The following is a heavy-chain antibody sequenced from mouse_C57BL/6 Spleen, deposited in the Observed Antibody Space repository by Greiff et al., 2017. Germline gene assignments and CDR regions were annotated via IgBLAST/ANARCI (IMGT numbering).Heavy chain of an antibody. V-gene: IGHV5-17*01. Sequence: EVKLVESGGGLVKPGGSLKLSCAASGFTFSDYGMPWVRQAPEKGLEWVAYISSGSSTIYYADTVKGRFTISRDNAKNTLFLQMTSLRSEDTAMYYCARDYDYDIYYYAMDYWGQGTSVTVSS. D-gene: IGHD2-4*01. CDR3: ARDYDYDIYYYAMDY. CDR2: ISSGSSTI. CDR1: GFTFSDYG. J-gene: IGHJ4*01.